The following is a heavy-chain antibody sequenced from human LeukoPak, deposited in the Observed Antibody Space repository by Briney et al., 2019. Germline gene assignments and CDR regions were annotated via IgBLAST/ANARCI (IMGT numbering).Heavy chain of an antibody. V-gene: IGHV3-13*01. J-gene: IGHJ6*02. CDR1: GFTFSSYD. CDR2: IGTAGDT. Sequence: GGSLRLSCAASGFTFSSYDMHWVRQATGKGLEWVSAIGTAGDTYYPGSVKGRFTISRENAKNSLYLQMNSLRAGDTAAYYCARGTDYYYGMDVWGQGTTVTVSS. CDR3: ARGTDYYYGMDV. D-gene: IGHD4-17*01.